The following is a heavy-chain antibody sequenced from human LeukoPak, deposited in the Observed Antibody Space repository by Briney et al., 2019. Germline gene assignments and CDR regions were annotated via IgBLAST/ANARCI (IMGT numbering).Heavy chain of an antibody. J-gene: IGHJ5*02. CDR2: IWYDGNNK. V-gene: IGHV3-33*06. Sequence: GGSLRLSCAASGFTFSNYGMHWVRQAPGKGLEWVAVIWYDGNNKYYGDSVKGRFTISRDNSKNTLYLQMNSLRAEDTAVYYCAKDRGPEASSWFDPWGQGTLVTVSS. CDR3: AKDRGPEASSWFDP. CDR1: GFTFSNYG.